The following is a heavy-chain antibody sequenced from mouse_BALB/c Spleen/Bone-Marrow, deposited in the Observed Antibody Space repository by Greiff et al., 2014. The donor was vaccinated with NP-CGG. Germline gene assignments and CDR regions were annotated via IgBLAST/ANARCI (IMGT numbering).Heavy chain of an antibody. V-gene: IGHV5-6-3*01. Sequence: EVQGVESGGGLVQPGGSLKLSCAASGFTFSNYGMSWVRQTPGKRLELVATINSDGGSTYYPDSVKGRFTIYRDTAKNTLYLQMSSLKSEETAMYYCVRGNYGNYVDYFDFWGQGTTLTVSS. CDR1: GFTFSNYG. J-gene: IGHJ2*01. CDR2: INSDGGST. D-gene: IGHD2-1*01. CDR3: VRGNYGNYVDYFDF.